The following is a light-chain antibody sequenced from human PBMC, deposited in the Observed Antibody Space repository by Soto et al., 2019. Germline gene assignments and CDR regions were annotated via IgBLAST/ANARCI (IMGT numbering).Light chain of an antibody. Sequence: EIVLTQSPGTLSLSPGERATLSCRASHSVSSSFLAWYQQKPGQAPRLLIYGASSRATGIPDRFSGSGSGTDFTLTISRLEPEDFAVYYCQQYDSSPVTFGRGTKVEIK. CDR1: HSVSSSF. CDR3: QQYDSSPVT. J-gene: IGKJ1*01. CDR2: GAS. V-gene: IGKV3-20*01.